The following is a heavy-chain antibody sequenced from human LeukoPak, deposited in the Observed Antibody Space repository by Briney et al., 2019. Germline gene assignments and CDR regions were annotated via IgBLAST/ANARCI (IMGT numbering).Heavy chain of an antibody. J-gene: IGHJ6*02. CDR2: ISGSGGST. CDR3: ARVGYCSGGPCFYYYYGMDV. D-gene: IGHD2-15*01. CDR1: GFTFSSYA. Sequence: GGSLRLSCAASGFTFSSYAMSWVRQAPGKGLEWVSAISGSGGSTYYADSVKGRFTISRDNAKNSLFLQMNSLRAEDTAVYYCARVGYCSGGPCFYYYYGMDVWGQGTTVTVSS. V-gene: IGHV3-23*01.